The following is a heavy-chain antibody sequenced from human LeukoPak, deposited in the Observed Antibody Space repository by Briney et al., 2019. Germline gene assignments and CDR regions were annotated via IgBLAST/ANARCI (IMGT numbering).Heavy chain of an antibody. D-gene: IGHD3-22*01. CDR1: GITFDDYG. V-gene: IGHV3-20*04. J-gene: IGHJ4*02. Sequence: PGGSLILSCAASGITFDDYGMSWVRQAPGKGLEWVSGINWNGGSTGYADSVKGRFTVSRDNAKNSLYLQMNSLRAGDTALYYCARGGDSSGSYFDYWGQGTLVTVSS. CDR2: INWNGGST. CDR3: ARGGDSSGSYFDY.